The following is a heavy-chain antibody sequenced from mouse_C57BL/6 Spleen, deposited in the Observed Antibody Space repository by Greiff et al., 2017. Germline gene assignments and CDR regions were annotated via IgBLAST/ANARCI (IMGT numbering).Heavy chain of an antibody. CDR1: GFTFSSYA. V-gene: IGHV5-4*03. Sequence: EVKVVESGGGLVKPGGSLKLSCAASGFTFSSYAMSWVRQTPEKRLEWVATISDGGSYTYYPDNVKGRFTISRDNAKNNLYLQMSHLKSEDTAMYYCARQLRLRWDYFDYWGQGTTLTVSS. CDR2: ISDGGSYT. D-gene: IGHD3-2*02. J-gene: IGHJ2*01. CDR3: ARQLRLRWDYFDY.